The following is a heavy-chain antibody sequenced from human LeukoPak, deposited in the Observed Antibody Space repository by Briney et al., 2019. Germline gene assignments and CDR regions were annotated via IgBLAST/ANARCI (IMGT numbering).Heavy chain of an antibody. D-gene: IGHD3-9*01. CDR2: VSGSGGST. Sequence: GGSLRLSCAASGFTFSSFAMSWVRQAPGKGLEWVSSVSGSGGSTYYADSVKGRFTISRDNSKNTLYLQMNSLRAEDTAVYYCAKDGYDILTGYYDYWGQGTLVTVSS. V-gene: IGHV3-23*01. J-gene: IGHJ4*02. CDR3: AKDGYDILTGYYDY. CDR1: GFTFSSFA.